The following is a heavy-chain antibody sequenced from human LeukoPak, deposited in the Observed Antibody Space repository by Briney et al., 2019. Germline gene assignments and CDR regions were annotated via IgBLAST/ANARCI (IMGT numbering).Heavy chain of an antibody. V-gene: IGHV5-51*01. CDR3: ARQDCSGGSCYTPYLDY. Sequence: GESLKISSKGSGYSFTSYWIGWVRQMPGKGLEWMGIIYPGDSDTRYSPSFQGQVTISADKSISTAYLQWSSLKASDTAMYYCARQDCSGGSCYTPYLDYWGQGTLVTVSS. J-gene: IGHJ4*02. D-gene: IGHD2-15*01. CDR1: GYSFTSYW. CDR2: IYPGDSDT.